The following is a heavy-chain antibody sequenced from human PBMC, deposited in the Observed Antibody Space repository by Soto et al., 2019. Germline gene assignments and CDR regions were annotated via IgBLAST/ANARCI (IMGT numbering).Heavy chain of an antibody. Sequence: GASVKVSCKASGYTFTSYGSSWVRQAPGQGLEWMGWISAYNGNTNYAQKLQGRVTMTTDTSTSTAYMELRSLRSDDTAVYYCARTPEIAVAGTLTFDYWGQGTLVTVSS. CDR2: ISAYNGNT. CDR1: GYTFTSYG. CDR3: ARTPEIAVAGTLTFDY. J-gene: IGHJ4*02. V-gene: IGHV1-18*01. D-gene: IGHD6-19*01.